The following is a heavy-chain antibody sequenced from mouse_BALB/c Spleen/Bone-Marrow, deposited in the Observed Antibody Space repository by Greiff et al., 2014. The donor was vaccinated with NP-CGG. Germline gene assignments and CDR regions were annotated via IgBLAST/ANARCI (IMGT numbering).Heavy chain of an antibody. V-gene: IGHV14-4*02. CDR1: GFNIKDYY. CDR2: IDPENGDT. CDR3: NARGDYDFDYFDY. J-gene: IGHJ2*01. D-gene: IGHD2-4*01. Sequence: VQLKQSGAELVRSRASVKLSCTASGFNIKDYYMHWVKQRPEQGLEWIGWIDPENGDTEYAPKFQGKATMTADTSSNTAYLQLSSLTSEDTAVYYCNARGDYDFDYFDYWGQGTTLTVSS.